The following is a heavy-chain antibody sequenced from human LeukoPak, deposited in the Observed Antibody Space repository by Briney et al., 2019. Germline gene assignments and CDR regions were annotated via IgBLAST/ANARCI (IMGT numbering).Heavy chain of an antibody. CDR2: IYHSGST. J-gene: IGHJ6*03. Sequence: SETLSLTCAVSGYSISSGYYWGWIRQPPGKGLEWIGSIYHSGSTYYNPSLKSRVTISVDTSKNQFSLKLSSVTAADTAVYYCARDPIGGLYYYYMDVWGKGTTVTVSS. V-gene: IGHV4-38-2*02. D-gene: IGHD4-23*01. CDR3: ARDPIGGLYYYYMDV. CDR1: GYSISSGYY.